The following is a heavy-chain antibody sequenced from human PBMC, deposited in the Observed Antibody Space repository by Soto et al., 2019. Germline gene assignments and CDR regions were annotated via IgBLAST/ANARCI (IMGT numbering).Heavy chain of an antibody. V-gene: IGHV4-30-4*01. CDR1: GVSLNTADTW. CDR2: YHSGGST. D-gene: IGHD2-8*01. CDR3: VRSRQMASVNDYGLDV. Sequence: QVQLQESGSGLVKPSQSLSLTCTVSGVSLNTADTWWGWIRQSPGKGLEFIGYYHSGGSTYYDASLRSRVIISADTSNIQFSLKLSSVTVADTAVYFCVRSRQMASVNDYGLDVWGQGTTVTVSS. J-gene: IGHJ6*02.